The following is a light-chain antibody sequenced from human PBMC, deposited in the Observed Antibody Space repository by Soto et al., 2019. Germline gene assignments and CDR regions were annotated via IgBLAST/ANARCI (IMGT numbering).Light chain of an antibody. CDR1: QSVSSY. Sequence: EIVLTKSPATLSLSPGERATLSCRASQSVSSYLAWYQQKPGQAPRLLIYDASNRATGIPARFSGSGSGTDFTLTISSLEPEDFAVYYCQQRSNWTFGQGTKADIK. V-gene: IGKV3-11*01. CDR2: DAS. CDR3: QQRSNWT. J-gene: IGKJ1*01.